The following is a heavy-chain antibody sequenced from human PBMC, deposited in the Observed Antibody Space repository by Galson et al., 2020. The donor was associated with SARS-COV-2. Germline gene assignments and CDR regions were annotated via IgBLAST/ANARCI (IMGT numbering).Heavy chain of an antibody. J-gene: IGHJ6*02. CDR1: GGPISSGGYS. D-gene: IGHD2-2*01. CDR2: IYHSGST. V-gene: IGHV4-30-2*01. Sequence: SEKLSLTCAVSGGPISSGGYSWRWIRQPPGKGMEWIGYIYHSGSTYYNPSLKSRVTISVDRSKNQFSLNLSSVTAADTAVYYCARGGCSSTSCYAVEGHYYYYGMDVWGQGTTVTVSS. CDR3: ARGGCSSTSCYAVEGHYYYYGMDV.